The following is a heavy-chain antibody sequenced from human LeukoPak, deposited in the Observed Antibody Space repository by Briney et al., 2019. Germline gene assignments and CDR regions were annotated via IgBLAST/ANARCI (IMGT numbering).Heavy chain of an antibody. D-gene: IGHD4-17*01. CDR3: ARARTVTDLDAFDI. J-gene: IGHJ3*02. CDR1: GGSISSYY. Sequence: ASETLSLTCTVSGGSISSYYWSWIRQPPGKGLEWIGYIYYSGSTNYNPSLKSRVTISVDTSKNQFSLKLSSVTAADTAVYYCARARTVTDLDAFDIWGQGTMVTVSS. V-gene: IGHV4-59*12. CDR2: IYYSGST.